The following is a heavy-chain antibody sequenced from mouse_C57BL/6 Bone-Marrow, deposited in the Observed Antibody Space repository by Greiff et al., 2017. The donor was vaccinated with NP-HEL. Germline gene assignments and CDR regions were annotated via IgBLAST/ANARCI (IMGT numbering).Heavy chain of an antibody. V-gene: IGHV1-20*01. CDR3: ARGSYYGSSLDY. D-gene: IGHD1-1*01. CDR1: GYSFTGYF. CDR2: INPYNGDT. J-gene: IGHJ2*01. Sequence: VQLKQSGPELVKPGDSVKISCKASGYSFTGYFMNWVMQSHGKSLEWIGRINPYNGDTFYNQKFKGKATLTVDKSSSTAHMELRSLTSEDSAVYYCARGSYYGSSLDYWGQGTTLTVSS.